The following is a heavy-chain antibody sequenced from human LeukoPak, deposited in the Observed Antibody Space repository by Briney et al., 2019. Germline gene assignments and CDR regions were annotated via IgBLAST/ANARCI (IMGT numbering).Heavy chain of an antibody. Sequence: GGSLRLSCAASGFTFSSYSMNWVRQAPGKGLEWVSYISGSSSTIYYADSVKGRFTISRDNAKNSLYLQMNSLRAEDTAVYYCARVRAVVAAIPTPYFDYWGQGTLVTVSS. V-gene: IGHV3-48*01. J-gene: IGHJ4*02. CDR3: ARVRAVVAAIPTPYFDY. CDR1: GFTFSSYS. CDR2: ISGSSSTI. D-gene: IGHD2-15*01.